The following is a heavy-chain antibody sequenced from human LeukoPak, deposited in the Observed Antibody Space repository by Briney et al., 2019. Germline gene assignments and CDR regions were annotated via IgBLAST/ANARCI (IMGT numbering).Heavy chain of an antibody. J-gene: IGHJ5*02. Sequence: GASVKVSCKASGYTFTSYYMHWVRQAPGQGLEWMGIINPSGGSTSYAQKFQGRVTMTRDMSTSTVYMELSSLRSEDTAVYYCARDGNGDYWFDPWGQGTLVTVSS. V-gene: IGHV1-46*01. D-gene: IGHD4-17*01. CDR2: INPSGGST. CDR3: ARDGNGDYWFDP. CDR1: GYTFTSYY.